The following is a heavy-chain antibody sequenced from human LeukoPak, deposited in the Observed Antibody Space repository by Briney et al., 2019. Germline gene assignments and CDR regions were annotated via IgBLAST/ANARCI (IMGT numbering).Heavy chain of an antibody. J-gene: IGHJ6*03. V-gene: IGHV3-7*04. CDR1: GFTFSSYW. CDR3: ARGESSGYYHYYYYYMDV. D-gene: IGHD3-22*01. Sequence: GGSLRLSCAASGFTFSSYWMSWVRQAPGKGLEWVANIKQDGSEKYYVDSVKGRFTISRDNAKNSLYLQMNSLRAEDTAVYYCARGESSGYYHYYYYYMDVWGKGTTVTISS. CDR2: IKQDGSEK.